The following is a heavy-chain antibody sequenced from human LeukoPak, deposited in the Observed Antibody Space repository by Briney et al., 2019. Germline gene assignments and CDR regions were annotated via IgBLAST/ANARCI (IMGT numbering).Heavy chain of an antibody. Sequence: GGSLRLSCAASGFAFSNYNMKWVRQAPGKGLEWVSFISTTSTYIYYADSVKGRFTVSRDNSKNLLYLQMDSLRVEDTAVYYCARAGTCSSTSCDGGIEYWGQGTLVTVSP. V-gene: IGHV3-21*06. CDR1: GFAFSNYN. D-gene: IGHD2-2*01. CDR3: ARAGTCSSTSCDGGIEY. CDR2: ISTTSTYI. J-gene: IGHJ4*02.